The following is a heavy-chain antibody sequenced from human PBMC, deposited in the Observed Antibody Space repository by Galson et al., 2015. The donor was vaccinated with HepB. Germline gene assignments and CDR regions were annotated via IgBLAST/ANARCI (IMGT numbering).Heavy chain of an antibody. Sequence: SLRLSCAASGFTFSSYGMHWVRQAPGKGLEWVAFIRYDGSNKYYADSVKGRFTISRDNSKNTLYLQMNSLRAEDTAVYYCASVPGAAAPFLDAFDIWGQGTMVTVSS. CDR2: IRYDGSNK. D-gene: IGHD6-13*01. V-gene: IGHV3-30*02. CDR3: ASVPGAAAPFLDAFDI. J-gene: IGHJ3*02. CDR1: GFTFSSYG.